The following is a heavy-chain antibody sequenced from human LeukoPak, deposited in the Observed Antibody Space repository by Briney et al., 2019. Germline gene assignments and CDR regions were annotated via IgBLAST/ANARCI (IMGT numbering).Heavy chain of an antibody. D-gene: IGHD3-9*01. J-gene: IGHJ4*02. CDR2: ISAYNGNT. CDR1: GYTFTSYG. CDR3: ARPYYDILTGLYYFDY. V-gene: IGHV1-18*01. Sequence: ASVKASCKAPGYTFTSYGISWVRQAPGQGLEWMGWISAYNGNTNYAQKLQGRVTMTTDTSTSTAYMELRSLRSDDTAVYYCARPYYDILTGLYYFDYWGQGTLVTVSS.